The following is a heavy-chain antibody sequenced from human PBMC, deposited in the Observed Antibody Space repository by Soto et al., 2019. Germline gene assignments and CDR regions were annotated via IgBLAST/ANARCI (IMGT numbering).Heavy chain of an antibody. CDR2: IYYTGTT. CDR1: GGSFSGYY. Sequence: SETLSLTCAVYGGSFSGYYWSWFRQPPGKGLEWIGYIYYTGTTNYFPSPKSRATISVDTSRNQFSLNLTSVTAADTAVYYCARLGDYYQAFDYWGQGALVTVSS. D-gene: IGHD3-22*01. V-gene: IGHV4-34*11. J-gene: IGHJ4*02. CDR3: ARLGDYYQAFDY.